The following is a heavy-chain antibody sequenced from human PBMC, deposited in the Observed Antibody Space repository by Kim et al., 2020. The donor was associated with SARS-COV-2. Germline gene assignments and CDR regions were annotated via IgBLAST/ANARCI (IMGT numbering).Heavy chain of an antibody. CDR3: GSLNGKTNPFDC. J-gene: IGHJ4*02. V-gene: IGHV3-74*01. CDR1: GFTFSSSW. CDR2: INSDGKTT. D-gene: IGHD1-1*01. Sequence: GGSLRLSCVASGFTFSSSWIHWVRQAPGKGLVWVSRINSDGKTTNYADSVKGRFTISRDNAKNTLYLQMNSLTPEDTAVYYCGSLNGKTNPFDCWGQGTLVTVSS.